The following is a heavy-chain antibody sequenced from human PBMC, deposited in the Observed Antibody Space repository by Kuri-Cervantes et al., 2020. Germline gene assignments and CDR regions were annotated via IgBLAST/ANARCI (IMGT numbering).Heavy chain of an antibody. D-gene: IGHD3-3*01. Sequence: SETLSLTCTVSGGSISSYYWSWMRQPAGKGLEWIGRIHTSGDTNYNPSLKSRVTMSVDTSKNQFSLKLSSVTAADTAVYYCARSDFWSGYRFDYWGQGTLVTVSS. CDR1: GGSISSYY. J-gene: IGHJ4*02. CDR3: ARSDFWSGYRFDY. CDR2: IHTSGDT. V-gene: IGHV4-4*07.